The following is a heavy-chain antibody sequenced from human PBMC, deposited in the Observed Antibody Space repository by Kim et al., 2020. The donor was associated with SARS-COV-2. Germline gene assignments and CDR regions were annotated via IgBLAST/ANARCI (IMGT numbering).Heavy chain of an antibody. V-gene: IGHV4-31*03. J-gene: IGHJ4*02. CDR3: GRAGRDLMSSWGYFDY. CDR2: IYYSGTT. CDR1: GGSISSGGYY. Sequence: SETLSLTCTVSGGSISSGGYYWSWIRQHPGKGLEWIGYIYYSGTTYYNPSLKSRVTISVDTSKNQFSLKLSSVTAADTAVYYCGRAGRDLMSSWGYFDYWGQGTLVTVSS. D-gene: IGHD7-27*01.